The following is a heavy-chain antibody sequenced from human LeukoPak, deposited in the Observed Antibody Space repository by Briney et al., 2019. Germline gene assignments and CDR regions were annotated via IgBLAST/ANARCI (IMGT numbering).Heavy chain of an antibody. V-gene: IGHV4-30-4*07. CDR1: GGSISSGGYS. J-gene: IGHJ6*03. CDR3: ARLRTTQFHAKYYNMDV. Sequence: PSQTLSLTCAVSGGSISSGGYSWSWIRQPPGKGLEWIGYIYYSGSTYYNPSLKSRVTISVDTSKNQFSLKLSSVTAADTAVYYCARLRTTQFHAKYYNMDVWGKGTTVIISS. D-gene: IGHD3-10*01. CDR2: IYYSGST.